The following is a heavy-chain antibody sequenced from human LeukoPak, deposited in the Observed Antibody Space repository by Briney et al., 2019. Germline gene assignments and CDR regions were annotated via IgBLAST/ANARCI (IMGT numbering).Heavy chain of an antibody. Sequence: SETLSLTCTVSGGSISSSSYYWGWIRQPPGKGLEWIGSIYYSGSTYYNPSLKSRVTISVDTSKNQFSLKLSSVTAADTAVYYRARHRGGATRYAASRRYFDYWGQGTLVTVSS. D-gene: IGHD2-2*01. J-gene: IGHJ4*02. CDR3: ARHRGGATRYAASRRYFDY. CDR1: GGSISSSSYY. CDR2: IYYSGST. V-gene: IGHV4-39*01.